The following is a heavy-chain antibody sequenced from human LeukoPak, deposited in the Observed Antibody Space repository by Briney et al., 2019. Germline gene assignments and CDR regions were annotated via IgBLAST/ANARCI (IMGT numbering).Heavy chain of an antibody. CDR1: GFTFSNFA. J-gene: IGHJ5*02. V-gene: IGHV3-30*04. CDR3: ARDLGQYYDTSDNWFDP. D-gene: IGHD3-22*01. Sequence: PGGSLRLSCAASGFTFSNFAMHWLRQAPGKGLEWVALISYDGSTKYNEDSVKGRFTISRDDSKNTLYLQMNSLRAEDTAVYYCARDLGQYYDTSDNWFDPWGQGTLVTVSS. CDR2: ISYDGSTK.